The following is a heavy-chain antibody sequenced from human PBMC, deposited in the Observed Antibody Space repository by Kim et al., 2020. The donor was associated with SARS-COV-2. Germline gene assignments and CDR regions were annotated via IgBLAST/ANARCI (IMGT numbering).Heavy chain of an antibody. D-gene: IGHD6-19*01. CDR3: ARHSGWYNAFDI. J-gene: IGHJ3*02. V-gene: IGHV3-13*01. Sequence: YCPGPVKGRFTISRENAKNSLYLQLNSLRAGDTAVYYCARHSGWYNAFDIWGQGTMVTVSS.